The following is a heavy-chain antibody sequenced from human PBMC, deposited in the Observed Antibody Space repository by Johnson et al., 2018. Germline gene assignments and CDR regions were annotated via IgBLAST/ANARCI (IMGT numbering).Heavy chain of an antibody. CDR2: IAYDGSNK. J-gene: IGHJ6*02. D-gene: IGHD1-26*01. CDR1: GFTFSTCG. V-gene: IGHV3-30*18. Sequence: VQLVETGGGVVQPGRSLRLSCAASGFTFSTCGMHWVRQAPGKGLEWVAVIAYDGSNKYYADSVKGRFTIPRDNSKNTLYLQMNSPRAEDKAMYYCAKGVGPSFTYYYYGMDIWGQGTTVTVSS. CDR3: AKGVGPSFTYYYYGMDI.